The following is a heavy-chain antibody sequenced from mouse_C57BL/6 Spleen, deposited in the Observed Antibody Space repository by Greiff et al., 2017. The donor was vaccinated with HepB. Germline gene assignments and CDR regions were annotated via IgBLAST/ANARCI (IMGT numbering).Heavy chain of an antibody. CDR1: GYTFTSYW. D-gene: IGHD1-1*01. Sequence: QVQLKQPGAELVRPGSSVKLSCKASGYTFTSYWMHWVKQRPIQGLEWIGEIYPRSGNTYYNEKFKGKATLTADKSSSTAYMELRSLTSEDSAVYFCARKATVVPYYFDYWGQGTTLTVSS. CDR2: IYPRSGNT. J-gene: IGHJ2*01. CDR3: ARKATVVPYYFDY. V-gene: IGHV1-81*01.